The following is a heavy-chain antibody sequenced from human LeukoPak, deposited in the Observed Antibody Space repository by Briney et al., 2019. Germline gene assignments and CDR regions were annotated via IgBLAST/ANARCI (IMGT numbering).Heavy chain of an antibody. D-gene: IGHD3-22*01. CDR3: TTVVSPQAHNYYDSSGYTEYFQH. CDR1: GFTFSTYW. CDR2: IKSKTDGGTT. V-gene: IGHV3-15*01. J-gene: IGHJ1*01. Sequence: PGGSLRLSCAASGFTFSTYWMHWVRQAPEKGLEWVGRIKSKTDGGTTDYAAPVKGRFTISRDDSKNTLYLQMNSLKTEDTAVYYCTTVVSPQAHNYYDSSGYTEYFQHWGQGTLVTVSS.